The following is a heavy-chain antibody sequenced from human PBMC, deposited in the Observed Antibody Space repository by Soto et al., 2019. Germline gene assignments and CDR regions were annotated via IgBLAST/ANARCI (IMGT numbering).Heavy chain of an antibody. J-gene: IGHJ4*02. D-gene: IGHD2-21*01. CDR1: EFTVSSNY. CDR2: IYSGGST. V-gene: IGHV3-53*04. Sequence: EVQLVESGGGLVQPGGSLRLSCAASEFTVSSNYMSWVRQAPGKGLEWVSVIYSGGSTYYADSVKGRFTISRHNSKHTLYLQRNRLRAEDTVGCFCGRDEGVVPWYWGQGTLVSVSS. CDR3: GRDEGVVPWY.